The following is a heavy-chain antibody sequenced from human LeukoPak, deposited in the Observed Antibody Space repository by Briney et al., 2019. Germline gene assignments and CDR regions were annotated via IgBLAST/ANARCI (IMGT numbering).Heavy chain of an antibody. CDR2: ISGSGDST. D-gene: IGHD6-13*01. Sequence: GGSLRLSCAASGFTFSSYGMSWVRQAPGKGLEWVSAISGSGDSTYYADSVKGRFTISRDISKNTLYLQINSLRAEDTAVYYCAKGGKNIAAAGYFDYWGQGTLVTVSS. CDR3: AKGGKNIAAAGYFDY. CDR1: GFTFSSYG. J-gene: IGHJ4*02. V-gene: IGHV3-23*01.